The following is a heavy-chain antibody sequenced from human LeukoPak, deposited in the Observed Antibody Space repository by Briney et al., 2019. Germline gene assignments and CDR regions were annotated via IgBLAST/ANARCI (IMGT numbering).Heavy chain of an antibody. CDR3: AHRRFAAPGTGWFDP. D-gene: IGHD6-13*01. V-gene: IGHV2-5*01. CDR2: IYWNDDK. Sequence: SGPTLVNPTQTLTLTCTFSGFSLSTSGEGVGWIRQPPGKALEWLALIYWNDDKRYSPSLKSRLTTTQDTSKNQVVLTMTNMDPVDTGTYYCAHRRFAAPGTGWFDPWGQGTLVTVSS. J-gene: IGHJ5*02. CDR1: GFSLSTSGEG.